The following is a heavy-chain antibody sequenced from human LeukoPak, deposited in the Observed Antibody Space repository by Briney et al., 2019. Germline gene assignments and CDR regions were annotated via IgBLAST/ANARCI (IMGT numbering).Heavy chain of an antibody. CDR1: GFTFSSYG. CDR2: ISYDGSNE. CDR3: ARDSSEGGDGMDV. Sequence: GGSLRLSCVASGFTFSSYGMHWVRQAPGKGLEWVAFISYDGSNENIADSVKGRFIISRDNSKNTLYLQMNSLRDEDTAVYYCARDSSEGGDGMDVWGQGTTVTVSS. V-gene: IGHV3-30*03. D-gene: IGHD6-19*01. J-gene: IGHJ6*02.